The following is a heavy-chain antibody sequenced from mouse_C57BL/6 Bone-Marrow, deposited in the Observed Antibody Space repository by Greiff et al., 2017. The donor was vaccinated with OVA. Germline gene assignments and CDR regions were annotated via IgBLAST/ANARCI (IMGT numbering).Heavy chain of an antibody. J-gene: IGHJ1*03. Sequence: QVQLKQPGAELVMPGASVKLSCKASGYTFTSYWMHWVKQRPGQGLEWIGEIDPSDSYTNYNQKFKGKSTLTVDKSSSTAYMQLSSLTSEDSAVYYWARGPDGYYVWYFDVWGTGTTVTVSS. D-gene: IGHD2-3*01. CDR2: IDPSDSYT. CDR1: GYTFTSYW. V-gene: IGHV1-69*01. CDR3: ARGPDGYYVWYFDV.